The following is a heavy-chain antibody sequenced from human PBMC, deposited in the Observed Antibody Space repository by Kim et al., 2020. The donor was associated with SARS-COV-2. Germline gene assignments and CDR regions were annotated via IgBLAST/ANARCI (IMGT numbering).Heavy chain of an antibody. D-gene: IGHD3-22*01. Sequence: YAQKLQDRVTMTTDTSTSTAYMGLRSLRSDDTAVYYCARDYYDSSGFFDYWGQGTLVTVSS. CDR3: ARDYYDSSGFFDY. V-gene: IGHV1-18*01. J-gene: IGHJ4*02.